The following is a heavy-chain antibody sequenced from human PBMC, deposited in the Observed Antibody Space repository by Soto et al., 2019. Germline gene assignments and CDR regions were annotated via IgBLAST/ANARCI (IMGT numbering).Heavy chain of an antibody. CDR1: GYSITAGGYY. D-gene: IGHD6-19*01. J-gene: IGHJ5*02. CDR3: ARMYSSGSGWFHP. Sequence: LTCFVSGYSITAGGYYWSWIRHHPGKGLEWIGSFYSSGSIIYNPSLRSRVSISGDTSSNQFSMSLTSVTAADTARYYCARMYSSGSGWFHPWGQGTLVTV. V-gene: IGHV4-31*03. CDR2: FYSSGSI.